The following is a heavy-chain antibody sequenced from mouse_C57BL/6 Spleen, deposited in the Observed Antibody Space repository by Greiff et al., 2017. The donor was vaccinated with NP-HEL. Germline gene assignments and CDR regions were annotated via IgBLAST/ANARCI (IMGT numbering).Heavy chain of an antibody. J-gene: IGHJ4*01. V-gene: IGHV5-4*01. CDR2: ISDGGSYT. CDR1: GFTFSSYA. Sequence: VQLKESGGGLVKPGGSLKLSCAASGFTFSSYAMSWVRQTPEKRLEWVATISDGGSYTYYPDNVKGRFTISRDNAKNNLYLQMSHLKSEDTAMYYCSRDANDYAMDDWGQGTSVTVSS. CDR3: SRDANDYAMDD.